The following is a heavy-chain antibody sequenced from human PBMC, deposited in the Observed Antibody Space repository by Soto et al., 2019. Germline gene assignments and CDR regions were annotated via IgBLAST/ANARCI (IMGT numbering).Heavy chain of an antibody. D-gene: IGHD3-22*01. Sequence: GGSLRLSCAASGFTFSSYGMHWVRQAPGKGLEWVAVISYDGSNKYYADSVKGRFTIYRNNSKNTLYLKMNRLRAEDTTVYYCAKMYYYDSSGYYYYYCYGMDVWGQGTTVTVSS. J-gene: IGHJ6*02. CDR3: AKMYYYDSSGYYYYYCYGMDV. CDR1: GFTFSSYG. CDR2: ISYDGSNK. V-gene: IGHV3-30*18.